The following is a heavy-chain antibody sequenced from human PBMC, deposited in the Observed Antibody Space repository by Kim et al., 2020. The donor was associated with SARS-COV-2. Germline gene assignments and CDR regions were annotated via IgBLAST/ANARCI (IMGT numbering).Heavy chain of an antibody. D-gene: IGHD1-26*01. CDR1: GASISDYY. V-gene: IGHV4-4*07. CDR2: IYNSGST. J-gene: IGHJ3*02. Sequence: SETLSLTCTVSGASISDYYWSWIRQPVGKGPEWIGRIYNSGSTNYNPSLKSRVAMSVDTSENQFSLKLSSVTAADTAMYYCVRFMTRATYAFDIWGQGTMVTVSS. CDR3: VRFMTRATYAFDI.